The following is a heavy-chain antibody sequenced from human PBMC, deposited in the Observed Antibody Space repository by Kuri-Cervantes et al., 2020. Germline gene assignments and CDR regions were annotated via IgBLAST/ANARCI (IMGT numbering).Heavy chain of an antibody. CDR1: GGSISSSNW. J-gene: IGHJ4*02. CDR3: ARSVAGDY. D-gene: IGHD6-19*01. V-gene: IGHV4-4*02. Sequence: GSLRLSCAVSGGSISSSNWWSWVRQPPGKGLEWIGSIYYSGSTYYNPSLKSRVTISVDTSKNQFSLKLSSVTAADTAVYYCARSVAGDYWGQGTLVTVSS. CDR2: IYYSGST.